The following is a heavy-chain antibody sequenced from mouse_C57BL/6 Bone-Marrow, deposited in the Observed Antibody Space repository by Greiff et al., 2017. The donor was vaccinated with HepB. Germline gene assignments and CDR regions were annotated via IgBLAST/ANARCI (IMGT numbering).Heavy chain of an antibody. D-gene: IGHD1-1*01. V-gene: IGHV5-16*01. CDR1: GFTFSDYY. CDR3: ARFITTKGFDY. Sequence: EVHLVESEGGLVQPGSSMKLSCTASGFTFSDYYMAWVRQVPEKGLEWVANINYDGSSTYYLDSLKSRFIISRDNAKNILYLQMSSLKSEDTATYYCARFITTKGFDYWGQGTTLTVSS. J-gene: IGHJ2*01. CDR2: INYDGSST.